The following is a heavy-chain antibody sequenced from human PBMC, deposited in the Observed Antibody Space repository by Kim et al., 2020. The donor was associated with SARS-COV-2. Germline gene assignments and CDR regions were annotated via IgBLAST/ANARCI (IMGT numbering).Heavy chain of an antibody. CDR3: ARASYYYDSSGYNDAFDI. CDR2: IYYSGST. Sequence: SETLSLTCTVSGGSISSGGYYWSWIRQHPGKGLEWIGYIYYSGSTYYNPSLKSRVTISVDTSKNQFSLKLSSVTAADTAVYYCARASYYYDSSGYNDAFDIWGQGTMVTVSS. CDR1: GGSISSGGYY. D-gene: IGHD3-22*01. J-gene: IGHJ3*02. V-gene: IGHV4-31*03.